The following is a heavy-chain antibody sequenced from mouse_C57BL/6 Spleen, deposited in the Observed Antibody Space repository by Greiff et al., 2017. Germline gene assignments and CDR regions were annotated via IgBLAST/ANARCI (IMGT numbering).Heavy chain of an antibody. V-gene: IGHV6-6*01. J-gene: IGHJ2*01. CDR3: TSITTVVEGYFDY. CDR2: IRNKANNHAT. D-gene: IGHD1-1*01. CDR1: GFTFSDAW. Sequence: DVKLVESGGGLVQPGGSMKLSCAASGFTFSDAWMDWVRQSPEKGLEWVAEIRNKANNHATYYAESVKGRFTISRDDSKSSVYLQMNSLRAEDTGIYYCTSITTVVEGYFDYWGQGTTLTVSS.